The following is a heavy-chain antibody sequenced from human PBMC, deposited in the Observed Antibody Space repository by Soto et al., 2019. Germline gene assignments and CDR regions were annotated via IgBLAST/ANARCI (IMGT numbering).Heavy chain of an antibody. Sequence: GSVKVSFKASGYTFTSYGISLVRQAPGQGLEWMGWISAYNGNTNYAQKLQGRVTMTTDTSTSTAYMELRSLRSDDTAVYYCARDRQGFLEWLTLVFDPWGQGTLVTGSS. CDR1: GYTFTSYG. J-gene: IGHJ5*02. CDR3: ARDRQGFLEWLTLVFDP. CDR2: ISAYNGNT. D-gene: IGHD3-3*01. V-gene: IGHV1-18*01.